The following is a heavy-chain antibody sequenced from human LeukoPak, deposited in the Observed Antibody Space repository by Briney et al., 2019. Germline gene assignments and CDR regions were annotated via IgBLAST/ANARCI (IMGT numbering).Heavy chain of an antibody. CDR2: MNPNSGGT. CDR3: ARDPAWEQLYNWFDP. CDR1: GYTFTGYY. V-gene: IGHV1-2*02. Sequence: ASVKVSCKASGYTFTGYYMHWVRQAPGQGLEWMGWMNPNSGGTNYAEKFQGRVTMTRDTSINTAFMELSRLRSDDTAVYYCARDPAWEQLYNWFDPWGQETLVTVSS. J-gene: IGHJ5*02. D-gene: IGHD6-13*01.